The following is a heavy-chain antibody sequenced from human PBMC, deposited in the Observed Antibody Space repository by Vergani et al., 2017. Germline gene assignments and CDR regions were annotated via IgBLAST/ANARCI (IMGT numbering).Heavy chain of an antibody. D-gene: IGHD2-15*01. CDR1: GFRVPNYY. CDR2: IKSDGRT. V-gene: IGHV3-66*02. Sequence: VELLESGGGLAQPGGSLRVSCSASGFRVPNYYMDLVRQAPGKGLEWVSVIKSDGRTSYAESVRGRFTISRDTSRNAVYLQMNILRVEDTGVYYCTRSECSGTTCYGHYFDLWGHGILVTVSS. CDR3: TRSECSGTTCYGHYFDL. J-gene: IGHJ4*01.